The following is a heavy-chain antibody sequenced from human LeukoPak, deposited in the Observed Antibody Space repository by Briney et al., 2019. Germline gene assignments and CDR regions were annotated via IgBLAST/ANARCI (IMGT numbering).Heavy chain of an antibody. CDR1: GYTFTSYG. CDR3: ARANYGDYYWFDP. J-gene: IGHJ5*02. Sequence: ASVKVSCKASGYTFTSYGISWVRQAPGQRLEWMGWINAGNGNTKYSQKFQGRVTITRDTSASTAYMELSSLRSEDTAVYYCARANYGDYYWFDPWGQGTLVTVSS. D-gene: IGHD4-17*01. CDR2: INAGNGNT. V-gene: IGHV1-3*01.